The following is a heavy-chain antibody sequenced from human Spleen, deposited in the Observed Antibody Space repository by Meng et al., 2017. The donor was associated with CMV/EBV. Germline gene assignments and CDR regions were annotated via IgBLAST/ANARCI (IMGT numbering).Heavy chain of an antibody. J-gene: IGHJ4*02. Sequence: SVKVSCKASGGTFSSYAISWVRQAPGQGLEWMGGIIPIFGTANYAQKFQGRVTITTDESTNTAYMELSSLRSEDTAVYYCARGGRSIRFLEWIYYFDYWGQGTLVTVSS. D-gene: IGHD3-3*01. V-gene: IGHV1-69*05. CDR3: ARGGRSIRFLEWIYYFDY. CDR2: IIPIFGTA. CDR1: GGTFSSYA.